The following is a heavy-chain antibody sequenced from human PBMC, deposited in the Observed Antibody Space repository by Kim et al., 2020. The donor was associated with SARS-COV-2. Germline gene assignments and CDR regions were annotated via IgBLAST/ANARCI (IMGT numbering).Heavy chain of an antibody. J-gene: IGHJ6*02. D-gene: IGHD6-6*01. CDR3: AKEGSIAAGYGMDV. Sequence: ADSVKGRFTISRDNSKNTLYLQMNSLRAEDTAVYYCAKEGSIAAGYGMDVWGQGTTVTVSS. V-gene: IGHV3-23*01.